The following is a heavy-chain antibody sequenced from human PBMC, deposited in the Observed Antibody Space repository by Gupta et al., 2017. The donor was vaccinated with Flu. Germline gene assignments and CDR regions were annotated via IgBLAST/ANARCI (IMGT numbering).Heavy chain of an antibody. CDR1: G. D-gene: IGHD3-22*01. CDR2: ISYHGTNK. V-gene: IGHV3-30*03. J-gene: IGHJ6*03. Sequence: GMHWVRQAPGEGLEWVAFISYHGTNKYYVDSVKGRFTISRDNSKNTLYLQMNNLRAEDTAVYYCARDPRENAYEGYYYMDVWGKGTTVIVSS. CDR3: ARDPRENAYEGYYYMDV.